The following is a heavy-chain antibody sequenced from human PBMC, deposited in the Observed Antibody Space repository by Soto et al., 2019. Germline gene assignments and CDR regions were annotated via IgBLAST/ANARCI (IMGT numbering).Heavy chain of an antibody. Sequence: QVQLVQSGAEVKRPGASVKISCEASGYTFSNHYIHWVRQAPGQGLEWIGIINPSGGTASNAQKFQGRVTMTRDTSASTGYLMLSSLTSGDTGVYYWAREGSYYFDSRNDYWGQGTLVTVSS. J-gene: IGHJ4*02. CDR2: INPSGGTA. D-gene: IGHD3-22*01. CDR3: AREGSYYFDSRNDY. V-gene: IGHV1-46*01. CDR1: GYTFSNHY.